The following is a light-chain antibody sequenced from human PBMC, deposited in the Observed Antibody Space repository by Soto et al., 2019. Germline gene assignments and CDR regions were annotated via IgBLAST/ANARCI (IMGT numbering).Light chain of an antibody. CDR3: AVWDGSLNGWV. CDR2: SNN. CDR1: SSNIGRDT. J-gene: IGLJ3*02. Sequence: QTVVTQPPSASGTPGQRVTISCSGSSSNIGRDTVNWYQQLPGTAPKLLIYSNNQRPSGVPDRFSGSKSGTSASLAISGLQSEDEADYHCAVWDGSLNGWVFGGGTKLTVL. V-gene: IGLV1-44*01.